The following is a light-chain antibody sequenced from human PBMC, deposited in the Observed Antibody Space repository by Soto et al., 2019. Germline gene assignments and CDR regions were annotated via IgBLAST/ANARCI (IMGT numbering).Light chain of an antibody. V-gene: IGKV1-5*03. J-gene: IGKJ1*01. CDR1: QTISHW. CDR2: KAS. Sequence: IQMTQSPSTLSASVGDRVTITCRASQTISHWLAWYQQKPGKAPKLLIYKASTLESAVPSRFSGSGSGTEFTLTSSGLQPEDFATYYCQQYKSYSQTFGQGTKVEIK. CDR3: QQYKSYSQT.